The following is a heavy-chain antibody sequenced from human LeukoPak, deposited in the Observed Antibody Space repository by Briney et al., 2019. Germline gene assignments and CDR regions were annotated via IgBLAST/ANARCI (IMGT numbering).Heavy chain of an antibody. CDR3: ARGVRHSATSAYYYFDY. CDR2: ISTGSTYI. D-gene: IGHD3-22*01. Sequence: GGSLRLSCAASGVTFSSYAMNWVRQAPGKGLEWVSSISTGSTYIYYAESVKGRFTISRDNAKNSLWLQMNSLRAEDTAVYYCARGVRHSATSAYYYFDYWGQGTLVTVSS. CDR1: GVTFSSYA. V-gene: IGHV3-21*01. J-gene: IGHJ4*02.